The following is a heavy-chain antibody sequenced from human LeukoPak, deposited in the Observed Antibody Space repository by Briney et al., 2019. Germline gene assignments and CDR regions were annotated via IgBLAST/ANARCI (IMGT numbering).Heavy chain of an antibody. CDR3: AKDRIGRTYYDYVWGSYRPTYYFDY. J-gene: IGHJ4*02. V-gene: IGHV3-23*01. Sequence: GGSLRLSCAASGFTFSSYAMSWVRQAPGKGLEWVSAIGGSGGSTYYADSVKGRFTISRDNSKNTLYLQMNSLRAEDTAVYYCAKDRIGRTYYDYVWGSYRPTYYFDYWGQGTLVTVSS. D-gene: IGHD3-16*02. CDR2: IGGSGGST. CDR1: GFTFSSYA.